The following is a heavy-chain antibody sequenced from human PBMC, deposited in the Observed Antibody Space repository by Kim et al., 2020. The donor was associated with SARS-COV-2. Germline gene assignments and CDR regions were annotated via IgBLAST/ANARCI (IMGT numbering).Heavy chain of an antibody. CDR3: AKEGGYSYGYGGDYFDY. CDR2: ISYDGSNK. D-gene: IGHD5-18*01. J-gene: IGHJ4*02. CDR1: GFTFSSYG. Sequence: GGSLRLSCAASGFTFSSYGMHWVRQAPGKGLEWVAVISYDGSNKYYADSVKGRFTISRDNSKNTLYLQMNSLRAEDTAVYYCAKEGGYSYGYGGDYFDYWGQGTLVTVSS. V-gene: IGHV3-30*18.